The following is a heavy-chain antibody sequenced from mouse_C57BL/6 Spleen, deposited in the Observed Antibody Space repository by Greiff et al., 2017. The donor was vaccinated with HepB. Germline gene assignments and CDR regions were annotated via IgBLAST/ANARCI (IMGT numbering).Heavy chain of an antibody. CDR2: IFPGSGST. Sequence: VKLMESGPELVKPGASVKISCKASGYTFTDYYINWVKQRPGQGLEWIGWIFPGSGSTYYNEKFKGKATLTVDKSSSTAYMLLSSLTSEDSAVYFCARSGGSRVFDYWGQGTTLTVSS. D-gene: IGHD1-1*01. J-gene: IGHJ2*01. V-gene: IGHV1-75*01. CDR3: ARSGGSRVFDY. CDR1: GYTFTDYY.